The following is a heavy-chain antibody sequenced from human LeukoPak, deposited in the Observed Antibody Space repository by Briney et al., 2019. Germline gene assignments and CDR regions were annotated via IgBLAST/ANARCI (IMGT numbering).Heavy chain of an antibody. CDR1: GYTFTSYG. J-gene: IGHJ4*02. CDR2: ISAYNGNT. CDR3: ARSLETPITMIVVASDY. Sequence: ASVKVSCKASGYTFTSYGISWVRQAPGQGLEWMGWISAYNGNTNYAQKLQGRVTMTTDTSTSIAYMELRSLRSDDTAVYYCARSLETPITMIVVASDYWGQGTLVTVSS. D-gene: IGHD3-22*01. V-gene: IGHV1-18*01.